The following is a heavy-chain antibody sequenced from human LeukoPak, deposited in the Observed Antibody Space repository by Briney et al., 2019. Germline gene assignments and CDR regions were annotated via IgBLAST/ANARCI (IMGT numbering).Heavy chain of an antibody. CDR1: GGSINSDY. J-gene: IGHJ4*02. Sequence: SETLSLTCTVSGGSINSDYWSWIRQPPGKGLEWIGYIYYTGSTDYNPSLKSRVTISIDTSKNQISLRLKSVTAADTALYYCARDGSSGWYESRSYYFDSWGQGTLVTVSS. CDR3: ARDGSSGWYESRSYYFDS. CDR2: IYYTGST. D-gene: IGHD6-19*01. V-gene: IGHV4-59*01.